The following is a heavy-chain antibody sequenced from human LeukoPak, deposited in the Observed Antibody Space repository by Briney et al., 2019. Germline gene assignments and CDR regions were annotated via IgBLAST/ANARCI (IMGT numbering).Heavy chain of an antibody. CDR3: ARVSLRYFDWFANWFDP. D-gene: IGHD3-9*01. CDR2: INPNSGGT. V-gene: IGHV1-2*06. Sequence: ASVKVSCKASGYTFTGYYMHWVRQAPGQGLEWMGRINPNSGGTNYAQKFQGRVTMTRDTSISTAYMELSRLRSDDTAVYYCARVSLRYFDWFANWFDPWGQGTLVTVSS. CDR1: GYTFTGYY. J-gene: IGHJ5*02.